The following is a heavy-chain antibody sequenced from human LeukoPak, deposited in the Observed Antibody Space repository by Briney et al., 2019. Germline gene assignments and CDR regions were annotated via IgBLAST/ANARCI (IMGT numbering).Heavy chain of an antibody. CDR2: IYYSGST. D-gene: IGHD6-19*01. V-gene: IGHV4-59*01. J-gene: IGHJ4*02. CDR3: ARDGSGWSFQPFDY. CDR1: GDSISSYY. Sequence: PSETLSLTCTVSGDSISSYYWSWIRQPPGKGLEWIGYIYYSGSTNYNPSLKSRATISADTSKNQFSLKLSSVTAADTAVYYCARDGSGWSFQPFDYWGQGTLVTVSS.